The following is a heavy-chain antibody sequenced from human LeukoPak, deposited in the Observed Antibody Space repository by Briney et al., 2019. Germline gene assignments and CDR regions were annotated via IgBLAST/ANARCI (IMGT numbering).Heavy chain of an antibody. J-gene: IGHJ5*02. CDR3: ARRYRGDSSNWDWFDP. V-gene: IGHV4-59*11. Sequence: SETLSLTCTVSGGSISSHYWTWIRQPPGKGLEWIGYINYREYTNYNPSLKSRVAISVDMSKNQFSLKLTSVTAADTAVYYCARRYRGDSSNWDWFDPWGQGILVTVSS. CDR1: GGSISSHY. CDR2: INYREYT. D-gene: IGHD3-22*01.